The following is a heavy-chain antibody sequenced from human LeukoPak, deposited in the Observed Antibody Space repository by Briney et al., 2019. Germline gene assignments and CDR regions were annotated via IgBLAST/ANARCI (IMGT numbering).Heavy chain of an antibody. CDR2: ISGSSGNT. J-gene: IGHJ4*02. Sequence: GGSLRLSCAASGFTFSSYAMSWVRQAPGKGLEWVSAISGSSGNTYYADSVKGRFTISRDNSKNTLYMQMNSLRAEDTAIYYCATYRQVLLPFESWGQGTLVTVSS. V-gene: IGHV3-23*01. CDR1: GFTFSSYA. CDR3: ATYRQVLLPFES. D-gene: IGHD2-8*02.